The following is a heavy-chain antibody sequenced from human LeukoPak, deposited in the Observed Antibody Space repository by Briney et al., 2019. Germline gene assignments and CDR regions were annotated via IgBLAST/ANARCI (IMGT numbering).Heavy chain of an antibody. CDR2: INPNSGGT. D-gene: IGHD6-19*01. J-gene: IGHJ1*01. CDR3: ARGADSSGWTEQVN. Sequence: ASVKVSCKASGYTFTGYYMHWVRQAPGQGLEWMGWINPNSGGTNYAQKFQGRVTMTRDASISTAYMELSRLRSDDTAVYYCARGADSSGWTEQVNWGQGTLVTVSS. CDR1: GYTFTGYY. V-gene: IGHV1-2*02.